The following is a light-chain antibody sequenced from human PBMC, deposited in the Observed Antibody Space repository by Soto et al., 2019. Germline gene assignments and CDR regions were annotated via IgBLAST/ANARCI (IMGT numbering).Light chain of an antibody. Sequence: QSALTQPPSVSGTPGQSVTISCTGTSTDFVSYNRVSWYQQPPGTAPKLMIYEVSKRPSGVPDRFSGSKSGNTASLTISGLHAADEADYYCSLYTSENAYVFGTGT. CDR2: EVS. V-gene: IGLV2-18*01. CDR1: STDFVSYNR. CDR3: SLYTSENAYV. J-gene: IGLJ1*01.